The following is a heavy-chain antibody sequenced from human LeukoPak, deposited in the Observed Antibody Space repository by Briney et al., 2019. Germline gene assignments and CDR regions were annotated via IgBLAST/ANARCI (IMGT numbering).Heavy chain of an antibody. D-gene: IGHD3-22*01. V-gene: IGHV3-21*01. J-gene: IGHJ6*02. CDR1: GFTFSSYS. CDR3: ARGADSSGYDSYYYGIDV. Sequence: GGSLRLSCAASGFTFSSYSMNWVRQAPGKGLEWVSSISSSSSYIYYADSVKGRFTISRDNAKNSLYLQMNSLRAEDTAVYYCARGADSSGYDSYYYGIDVWGQGTTVTVSS. CDR2: ISSSSSYI.